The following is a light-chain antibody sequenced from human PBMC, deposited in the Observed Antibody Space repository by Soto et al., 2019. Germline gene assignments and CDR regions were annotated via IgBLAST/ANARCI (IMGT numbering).Light chain of an antibody. J-gene: IGLJ1*01. Sequence: QSALTQPASVSGSPGQSITISCTGTSSDVGSYNFVSWYQQLPGKAPKLMIYEVSNRPSGVSNRFSGSKSGNTASLTISGLQAEDEADYYCSSYTISSALQVFGTGTKVTVL. CDR3: SSYTISSALQV. V-gene: IGLV2-14*01. CDR2: EVS. CDR1: SSDVGSYNF.